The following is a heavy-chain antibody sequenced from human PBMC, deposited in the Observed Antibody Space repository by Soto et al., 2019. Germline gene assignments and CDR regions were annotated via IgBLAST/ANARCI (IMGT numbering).Heavy chain of an antibody. CDR2: VIPIFGTA. CDR1: GGTFSSYA. J-gene: IGHJ4*02. CDR3: ARYLPRYGYGSGSLDY. Sequence: QVQLVQSGAEVKKPGSSVKVSCKASGGTFSSYAISWVRQAPGQGLEWMGGVIPIFGTANYAQKFQGRVTITADESTSTAYMELSSLRSEDTAVYYCARYLPRYGYGSGSLDYWGQGTLVTVSS. D-gene: IGHD3-10*01. V-gene: IGHV1-69*01.